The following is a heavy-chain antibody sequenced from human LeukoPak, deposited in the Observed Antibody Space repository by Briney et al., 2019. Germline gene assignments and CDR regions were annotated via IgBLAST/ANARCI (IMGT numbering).Heavy chain of an antibody. Sequence: ASVKVSCKASGYSFSGHYIHWVRQAPGQGLEWMGQINPNSAASHYAQKFQDRVTMTSDTSINMAYMELRSLRSDDTAVYYCARDFYGSRPGAFDYWGQGTLITVSS. CDR2: INPNSAAS. CDR3: ARDFYGSRPGAFDY. CDR1: GYSFSGHY. V-gene: IGHV1-2*06. D-gene: IGHD3-10*01. J-gene: IGHJ4*02.